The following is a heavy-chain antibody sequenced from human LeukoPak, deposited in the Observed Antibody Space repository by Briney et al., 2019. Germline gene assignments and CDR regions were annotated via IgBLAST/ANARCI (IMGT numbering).Heavy chain of an antibody. Sequence: LETLSLTCTVSGGSITIADYWWAWIRQPPGKGLEWTASIYYSGSTHYNPALKSRVYISVDTSKSQFSLKLSSVTAADTAVYYCARQIGRGLWAFDYWGQGTPVTVSS. V-gene: IGHV4-39*01. CDR1: GGSITIADYW. J-gene: IGHJ4*02. CDR2: IYYSGST. CDR3: ARQIGRGLWAFDY. D-gene: IGHD2-21*01.